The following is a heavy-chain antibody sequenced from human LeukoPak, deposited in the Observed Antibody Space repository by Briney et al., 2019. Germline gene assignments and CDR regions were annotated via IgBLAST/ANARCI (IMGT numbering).Heavy chain of an antibody. CDR2: ISGSGGST. D-gene: IGHD2-2*01. J-gene: IGHJ4*02. CDR3: AKIVVVPAAMPGGFDY. CDR1: GFTFSSYA. V-gene: IGHV3-23*01. Sequence: GGSLRLSCAASGFTFSSYAMSWVRQAPGKGLEGASAISGSGGSTYYADSVKGRFTISRDNSKNTLYLQMNSLRAEDTAVYYCAKIVVVPAAMPGGFDYWGQGTLVTVSS.